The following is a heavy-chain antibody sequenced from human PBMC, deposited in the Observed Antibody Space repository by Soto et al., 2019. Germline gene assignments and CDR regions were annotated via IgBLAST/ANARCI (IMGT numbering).Heavy chain of an antibody. CDR3: ARAYSGSYKTPFPDAFDI. J-gene: IGHJ3*02. CDR1: GGSVSSGSYY. V-gene: IGHV4-61*01. CDR2: IYYSGST. Sequence: PSETLSLTCTVSGGSVSSGSYYWSWIRQPPGKGLEWIGYIYYSGSTNYNPSLKSRVTISVDTSKNQFSLKLSSVTAADTAVYYCARAYSGSYKTPFPDAFDIWGQGTMVTVSS. D-gene: IGHD1-26*01.